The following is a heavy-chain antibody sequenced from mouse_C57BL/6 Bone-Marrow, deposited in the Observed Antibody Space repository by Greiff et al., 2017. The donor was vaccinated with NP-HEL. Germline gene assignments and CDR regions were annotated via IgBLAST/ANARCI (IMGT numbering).Heavy chain of an antibody. CDR3: ARREIWYGYDVGIAY. D-gene: IGHD2-2*01. CDR1: GYTFTDYY. J-gene: IGHJ3*01. Sequence: EVQLQQSGPELVKPGASVKISCKASGYTFTDYYMNWVKQSHGKSLEWIGDINPNNGGTSYNQKFKGKATLTVDKSSSTAYMELRSLTSEDSAVCYCARREIWYGYDVGIAYWGQGTLVTVSA. V-gene: IGHV1-26*01. CDR2: INPNNGGT.